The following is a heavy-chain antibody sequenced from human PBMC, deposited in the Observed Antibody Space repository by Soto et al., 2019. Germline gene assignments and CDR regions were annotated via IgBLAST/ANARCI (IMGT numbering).Heavy chain of an antibody. D-gene: IGHD3-9*01. V-gene: IGHV2-5*02. CDR3: SRHIPSGYNDAFDI. Sequence: QITLKESGPTLVKPTQTLTLTCTFSGFSLSTSGVGVGWIRQPPGKALEWVTLIYWDDDKRYSPSLKSRSTITKDTSKSHEVLTTSNMDPADARTYYCSRHIPSGYNDAFDIWGQRTMVTVSS. CDR1: GFSLSTSGVG. J-gene: IGHJ3*02. CDR2: IYWDDDK.